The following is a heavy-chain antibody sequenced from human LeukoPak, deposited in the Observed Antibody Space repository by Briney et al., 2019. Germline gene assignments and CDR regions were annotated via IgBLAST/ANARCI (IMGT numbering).Heavy chain of an antibody. CDR1: GGSISSGSYY. CDR2: IYTSGST. Sequence: MSSQTLSLTCTVSGGSISSGSYYWSWIRQPAGKGLEWIGRIYTSGSTNYNPSLKSRVTISVDTSKNQFSLKLSSVTAADTAVYYCARARLAVMVRGVDYYYYYYMDVWGKGTTVTISS. CDR3: ARARLAVMVRGVDYYYYYYMDV. V-gene: IGHV4-61*02. J-gene: IGHJ6*03. D-gene: IGHD3-10*01.